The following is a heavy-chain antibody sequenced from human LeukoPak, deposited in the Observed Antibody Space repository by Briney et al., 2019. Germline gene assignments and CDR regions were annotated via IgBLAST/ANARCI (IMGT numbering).Heavy chain of an antibody. CDR3: AAFCCRDGYNYGFDP. D-gene: IGHD5-12*01. J-gene: IGHJ5*02. CDR1: GYTFTGYY. Sequence: ASVKVSRKASGYTFTGYYMHWVRQAPGQGLEWMGWINPNSGGTNYAQKFQGRVTMTRDTSISTAYMELSRLRSDDTAVYYCAAFCCRDGYNYGFDPWGQGTLVTVSS. CDR2: INPNSGGT. V-gene: IGHV1-2*02.